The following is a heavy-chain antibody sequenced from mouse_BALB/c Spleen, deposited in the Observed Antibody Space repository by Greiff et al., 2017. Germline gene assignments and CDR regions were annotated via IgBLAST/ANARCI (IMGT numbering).Heavy chain of an antibody. D-gene: IGHD1-1*01. CDR1: GFSLTSYG. V-gene: IGHV2-9*02. J-gene: IGHJ4*01. Sequence: VNVVESGPGLVAPSQSLSITCTVSGFSLTSYGVHWVRQPPGKGLEWLGVIWAGGSTNYNSALMSRLSISKDNSKSQVFLKMNSLQTDDTAMYYCARAKLLRSLMDYWGQGTSVTVSS. CDR3: ARAKLLRSLMDY. CDR2: IWAGGST.